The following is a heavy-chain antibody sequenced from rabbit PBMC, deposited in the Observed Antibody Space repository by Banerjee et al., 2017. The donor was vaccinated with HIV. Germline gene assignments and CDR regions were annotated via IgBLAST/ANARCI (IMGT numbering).Heavy chain of an antibody. V-gene: IGHV1S40*01. J-gene: IGHJ4*01. Sequence: QSLEESGGDLVQPEGSLTLTCTASGFSFSSNYDICWVRQAPGKGLEWIACIDTGSSDSTYYASWAKGRFTISKPSSAAVTLQMTSLTAADTATYFCARDRDAAVPGYGYDLWGPGTLVTVS. CDR1: GFSFSSNYD. CDR3: ARDRDAAVPGYGYDL. D-gene: IGHD6-1*01. CDR2: IDTGSSDST.